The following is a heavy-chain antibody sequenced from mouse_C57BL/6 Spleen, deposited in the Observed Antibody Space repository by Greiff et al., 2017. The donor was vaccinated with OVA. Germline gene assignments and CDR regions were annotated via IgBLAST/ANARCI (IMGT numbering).Heavy chain of an antibody. CDR1: GFSLSTSGMG. J-gene: IGHJ1*03. V-gene: IGHV8-12*01. CDR3: ARRAHYYGSVYWYFDV. CDR2: IYWDDDK. Sequence: QVQLKESGPGILQSSQTLSLTCSFSGFSLSTSGMGVSWIRQPSGKGLEWLAHIYWDDDKRYNPSLKSRLTISKDTSRNQVFLKITSVDTADTATYYCARRAHYYGSVYWYFDVWGTGTTVTVSS. D-gene: IGHD1-1*01.